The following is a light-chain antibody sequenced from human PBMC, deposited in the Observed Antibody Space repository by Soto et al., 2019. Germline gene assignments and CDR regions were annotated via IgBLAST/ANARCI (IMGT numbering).Light chain of an antibody. CDR3: QQSTKWPPSNT. J-gene: IGKJ5*01. CDR2: GAS. CDR1: QSVSSY. Sequence: EIVLTQSPGTLSLSPGERATLSCRASQSVSSYLAWYQRKPGQAPRLLIYGASSRATGIPDRFSGSGSGTDFTLTVSSLEPEDFAVYYCQQSTKWPPSNTFGQGTRLEIK. V-gene: IGKV3-11*01.